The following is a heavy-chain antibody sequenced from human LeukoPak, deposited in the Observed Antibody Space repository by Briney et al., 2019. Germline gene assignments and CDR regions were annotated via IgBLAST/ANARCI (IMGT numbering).Heavy chain of an antibody. D-gene: IGHD1-26*01. CDR2: IYNSGST. CDR1: GGSISSYY. V-gene: IGHV4-59*01. Sequence: SETLSLTCTVSGGSISSYYWNWLRQPPGKGLEWIGHIYNSGSTNYNPSLKSRVTISVDTSKNQFSLKLSSVTAAGTAVYYCARDGSGRYFNWFDPWGQGALVTVSS. J-gene: IGHJ5*02. CDR3: ARDGSGRYFNWFDP.